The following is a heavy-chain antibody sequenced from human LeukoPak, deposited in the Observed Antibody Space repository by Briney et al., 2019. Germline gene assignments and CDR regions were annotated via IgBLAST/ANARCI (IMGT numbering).Heavy chain of an antibody. V-gene: IGHV1-2*06. J-gene: IGHJ4*02. Sequence: GASVKVSCKASGHTFTGYYMHWVRQAPGHGLEWMGRINPNSGGTNYAQKFQGRVTMTTDTSISTAYMELSRLRSDDTAVYYCARTDCGDYEYFDYWGQGTLVTVSS. CDR1: GHTFTGYY. D-gene: IGHD4-17*01. CDR3: ARTDCGDYEYFDY. CDR2: INPNSGGT.